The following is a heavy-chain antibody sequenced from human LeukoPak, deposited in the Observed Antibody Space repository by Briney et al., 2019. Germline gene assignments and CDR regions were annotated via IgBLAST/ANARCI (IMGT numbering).Heavy chain of an antibody. J-gene: IGHJ6*02. V-gene: IGHV3-9*01. Sequence: GGSLRLSCAASGFTFSSYWMHWVRQVPGKGLEWVSGITWNRDNIGYGDSVKGRFTVSRDNVKNVLYLQMKSLRPEDTALYYCAKDLSSAITSALVLDVWGQGTTVIVSS. D-gene: IGHD3-22*01. CDR1: GFTFSSYW. CDR3: AKDLSSAITSALVLDV. CDR2: ITWNRDNI.